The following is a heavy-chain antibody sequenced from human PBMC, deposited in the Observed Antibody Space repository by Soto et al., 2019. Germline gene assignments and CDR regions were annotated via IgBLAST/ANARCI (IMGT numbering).Heavy chain of an antibody. Sequence: GASVKVSCKASGYTFSDFDINWLRQASGQGPEWMGWMNAKSGDTFFAQRSKGKINMTWDTSLSTAYMEVGSLTSDDMAMYYCARGNPYNYAGFDVWGQGTTVTVSS. CDR1: GYTFSDFD. CDR2: MNAKSGDT. J-gene: IGHJ6*02. CDR3: ARGNPYNYAGFDV. D-gene: IGHD3-16*01. V-gene: IGHV1-8*01.